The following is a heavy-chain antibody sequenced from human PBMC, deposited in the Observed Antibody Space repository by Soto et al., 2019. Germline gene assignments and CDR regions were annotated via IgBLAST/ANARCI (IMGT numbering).Heavy chain of an antibody. D-gene: IGHD6-6*01. CDR2: ISAYNGNT. Sequence: GASVKVSCKASGYTFTNYGISWVRQAPGQGLEWMGWISAYNGNTKYAQKLQGRVTMTRDTSITTAYMELSSLRSEDTAVYYCARSPRNWYFDLWGRGTLVTVSS. V-gene: IGHV1-18*01. CDR3: ARSPRNWYFDL. J-gene: IGHJ2*01. CDR1: GYTFTNYG.